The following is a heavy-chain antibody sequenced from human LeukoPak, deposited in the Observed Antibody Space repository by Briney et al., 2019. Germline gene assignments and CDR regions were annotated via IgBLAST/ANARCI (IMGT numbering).Heavy chain of an antibody. V-gene: IGHV3-23*01. CDR1: GFKFSNYA. D-gene: IGHD4-17*01. J-gene: IGHJ3*02. CDR3: SGDPNGDYVGAFDM. CDR2: IRGGGDTK. Sequence: GGSLRLSCTASGFKFSNYAMTWVRQAPGKGLEWVASIRGGGDTKYYADSVKGRFTISRDNSKNTLFLQMNSLRGEDTAVYYCSGDPNGDYVGAFDMWGPGTMVTVSS.